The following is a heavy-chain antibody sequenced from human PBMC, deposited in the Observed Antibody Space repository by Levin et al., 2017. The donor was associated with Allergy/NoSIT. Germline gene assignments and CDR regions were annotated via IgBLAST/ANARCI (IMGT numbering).Heavy chain of an antibody. Sequence: HPGGSLRLSCAASGFTFSGSAMHWVRQASGKGLEWVGRIRSKANSYATAYAASVKGRFTISRDDSKNTAYLQMNSLKTEDTAVYYCTRFGPDLWFRTPSGRDFDLWGRGTLVTVSS. D-gene: IGHD3-10*01. CDR1: GFTFSGSA. CDR3: TRFGPDLWFRTPSGRDFDL. J-gene: IGHJ2*01. CDR2: IRSKANSYAT. V-gene: IGHV3-73*01.